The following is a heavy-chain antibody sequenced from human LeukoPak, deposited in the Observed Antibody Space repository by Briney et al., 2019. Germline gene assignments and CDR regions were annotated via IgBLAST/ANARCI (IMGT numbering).Heavy chain of an antibody. CDR1: GFTFSSYA. J-gene: IGHJ4*02. V-gene: IGHV3-30*01. CDR3: ASFDYGGTVFDY. D-gene: IGHD4-23*01. CDR2: ISYDGSNK. Sequence: GGSLGLSCAASGFTFSSYAMHWVRQAPGKGLEWVAVISYDGSNKYYADSVKGRFTISRDNSKNTLYLQMNSLRAEDTAVYYCASFDYGGTVFDYWGQGTLVTVSS.